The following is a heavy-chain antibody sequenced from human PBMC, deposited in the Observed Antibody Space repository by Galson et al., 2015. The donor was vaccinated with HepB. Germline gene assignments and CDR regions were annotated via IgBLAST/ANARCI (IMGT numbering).Heavy chain of an antibody. CDR3: ARDHDPSARPLWYFDL. CDR1: GFTFSSYW. CDR2: INQDGSET. Sequence: SLRLSCAASGFTFSSYWMSWVRQAPGRGLEWVANINQDGSETHYVDSVKGRFTISRDNVKNSLYLQMKSLRAEDTAVYYCARDHDPSARPLWYFDLWGRGTLVTVSS. D-gene: IGHD1-1*01. J-gene: IGHJ2*01. V-gene: IGHV3-7*01.